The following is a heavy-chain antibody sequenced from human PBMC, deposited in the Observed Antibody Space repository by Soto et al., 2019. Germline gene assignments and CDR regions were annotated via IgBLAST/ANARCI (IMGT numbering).Heavy chain of an antibody. D-gene: IGHD2-21*02. J-gene: IGHJ4*02. CDR3: ARKAYCGGDCYFDY. Sequence: SETLSLTCAVSGYSISSGYYWGWIRQPPGKGLEWIGSFYHSGSTYYNPSLKSRVTISVDTSKNQFSLKLSSVTAADTAVYYCARKAYCGGDCYFDYWGQGTLVTVSS. CDR1: GYSISSGYY. CDR2: FYHSGST. V-gene: IGHV4-38-2*01.